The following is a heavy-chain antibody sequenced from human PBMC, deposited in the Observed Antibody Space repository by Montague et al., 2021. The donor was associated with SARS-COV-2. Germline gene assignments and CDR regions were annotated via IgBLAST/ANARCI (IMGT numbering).Heavy chain of an antibody. CDR2: ISYTGST. V-gene: IGHV4-39*01. CDR1: GDSMSGSNSY. J-gene: IGHJ5*02. Sequence: SETLSLTCSVSGDSMSGSNSYWGWIRQPPGKGLESIGSISYTGSTSYNASLKSRVTMSVDTSKNEFSLRLSSVTASDTAVYYCARQYIQKTLVGASRRRWFDPWGQGTLVTVSS. CDR3: ARQYIQKTLVGASRRRWFDP. D-gene: IGHD1-26*01.